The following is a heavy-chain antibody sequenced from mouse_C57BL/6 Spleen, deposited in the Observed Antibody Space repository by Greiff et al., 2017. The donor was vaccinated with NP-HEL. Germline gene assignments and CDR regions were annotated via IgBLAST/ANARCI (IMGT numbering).Heavy chain of an antibody. Sequence: QVQLKQSGAELVRPGASVKLSCKASGYTFTDYYINWVKQRPGQGLEWIARIYPGSGNTYYNEKFKGKATLTAEKSSSTAYMQLSSLTSEDSAVYFCASQTAQATFAYWGQGTLVTVSA. D-gene: IGHD3-2*02. CDR1: GYTFTDYY. CDR3: ASQTAQATFAY. V-gene: IGHV1-76*01. CDR2: IYPGSGNT. J-gene: IGHJ3*01.